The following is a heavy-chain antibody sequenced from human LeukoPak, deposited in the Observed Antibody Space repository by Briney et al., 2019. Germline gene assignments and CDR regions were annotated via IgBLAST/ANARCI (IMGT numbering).Heavy chain of an antibody. J-gene: IGHJ4*02. D-gene: IGHD6-19*01. CDR3: ARHGSGWDFDY. CDR2: IISSGTTI. Sequence: PGGSLRLSCAASGFTVSSNYMSWVRQAPGKGLEWVSYIISSGTTIYYADSVKGRFTISRDNAKNSLYLQMNSLRAEDTAVYYCARHGSGWDFDYWGQGTLVTVSS. V-gene: IGHV3-11*04. CDR1: GFTVSSNY.